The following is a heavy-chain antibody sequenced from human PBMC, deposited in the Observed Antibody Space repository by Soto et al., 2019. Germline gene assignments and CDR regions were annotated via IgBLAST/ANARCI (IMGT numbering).Heavy chain of an antibody. V-gene: IGHV4-59*01. J-gene: IGHJ5*02. Sequence: QVQLQESGPRLVKPSETLSLTCSVSGDSISSYYWSWIRQPPGKGLEWIGYINYSGSTNYNPSFKSRVTISVDTPKNQFSLKLTSVTAADTAVYYCARGVATIGPWGQGTLVTVSS. CDR2: INYSGST. CDR3: ARGVATIGP. CDR1: GDSISSYY. D-gene: IGHD5-12*01.